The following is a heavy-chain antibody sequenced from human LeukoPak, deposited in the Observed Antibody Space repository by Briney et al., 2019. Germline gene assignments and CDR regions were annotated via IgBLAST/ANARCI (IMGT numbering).Heavy chain of an antibody. CDR2: ISGTSGYT. Sequence: GGSLRLSCAASGFTFSSYAMSWVRQAPGKGLEWVSGISGTSGYTYYADSVKGRFTISRDNSKNTLYLQMNSLRAEDTAVYYCAEPSSGWPNFDSWGQGTLVTVSS. CDR1: GFTFSSYA. J-gene: IGHJ4*02. CDR3: AEPSSGWPNFDS. D-gene: IGHD6-19*01. V-gene: IGHV3-23*01.